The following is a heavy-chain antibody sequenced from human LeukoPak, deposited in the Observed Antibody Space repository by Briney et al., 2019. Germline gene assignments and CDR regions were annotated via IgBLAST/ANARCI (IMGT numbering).Heavy chain of an antibody. D-gene: IGHD3-3*01. J-gene: IGHJ4*02. CDR1: GGSVTSTNW. V-gene: IGHV4-4*02. CDR3: AREGGFYRPLDY. CDR2: VHLDGRT. Sequence: SETLSLTCDVSGGSVTSTNWWTWVRRPPGKGLDWIGEVHLDGRTNYNPSLESRLIMSVDLPENHISLKLTSVTAADTAVYYCAREGGFYRPLDYSGQGTLVTVSS.